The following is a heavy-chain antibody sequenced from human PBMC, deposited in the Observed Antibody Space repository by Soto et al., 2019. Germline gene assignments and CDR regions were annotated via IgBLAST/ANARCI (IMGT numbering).Heavy chain of an antibody. V-gene: IGHV4-34*01. Sequence: SETLSLTCAVYGGSFSGYYWSWIRQPPGKGLEWIGEINHSGSTNYNPSLKSRVTISVDTSKNQFSLKLSSVTAADTAVYYCARGRIVVVPAGASYYYYGMDVWGQGTTVT. CDR2: INHSGST. J-gene: IGHJ6*02. D-gene: IGHD2-2*01. CDR1: GGSFSGYY. CDR3: ARGRIVVVPAGASYYYYGMDV.